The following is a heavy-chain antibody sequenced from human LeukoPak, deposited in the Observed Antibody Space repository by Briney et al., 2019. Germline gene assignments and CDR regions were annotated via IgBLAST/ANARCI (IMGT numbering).Heavy chain of an antibody. CDR1: GFTFTSFV. D-gene: IGHD3-22*01. Sequence: GGSLRLSCTASGFTFTSFVMTWVRQSPGKGLEWVSSINGYGSGTYYADSVRGRFTISRDNSENMVFLQMTSLRAEDTAVYCCAKEELVDYYDRSGYYPDVFDVWGQGTMVIVSS. J-gene: IGHJ3*01. V-gene: IGHV3-23*01. CDR2: INGYGSGT. CDR3: AKEELVDYYDRSGYYPDVFDV.